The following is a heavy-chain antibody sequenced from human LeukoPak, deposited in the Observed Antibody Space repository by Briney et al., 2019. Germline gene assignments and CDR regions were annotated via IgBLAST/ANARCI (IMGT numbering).Heavy chain of an antibody. CDR1: GFTFSSYA. V-gene: IGHV3-23*01. CDR2: ISSSGGST. D-gene: IGHD3-22*01. CDR3: AKDHLKYYDSSSYGHDAFDI. J-gene: IGHJ3*02. Sequence: GGSLRLSCAASGFTFSSYAMSWVRQAPGKGLEWVSAISSSGGSTYYADSVEGLITISRDYYKNLLFQKMNRRRDDDTAEYCCAKDHLKYYDSSSYGHDAFDIWGQGTMVTVSS.